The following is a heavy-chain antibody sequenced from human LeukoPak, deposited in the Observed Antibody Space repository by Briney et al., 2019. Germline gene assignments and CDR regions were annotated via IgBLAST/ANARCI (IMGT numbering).Heavy chain of an antibody. Sequence: SETLSLTCTVSGGSINGYYWSLIRQPPGKGLEWIGYIYYSGSTNYNPSLKSRVTISIDTSKNQFSLELTSVTAADTAVYYCARGEALYSNYGFDYWGQGTLVTVSS. CDR3: ARGEALYSNYGFDY. CDR1: GGSINGYY. CDR2: IYYSGST. V-gene: IGHV4-59*01. J-gene: IGHJ4*02. D-gene: IGHD4-11*01.